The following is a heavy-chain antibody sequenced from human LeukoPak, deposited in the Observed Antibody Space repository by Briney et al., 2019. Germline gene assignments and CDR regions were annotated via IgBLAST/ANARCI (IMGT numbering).Heavy chain of an antibody. CDR3: VRAEMEVGYCIGPNCLFDH. CDR2: IKTDGSDT. CDR1: GSTFSNYW. J-gene: IGHJ4*02. D-gene: IGHD2-15*01. Sequence: PGGSLRLSCVVAGSTFSNYWMHFVRQVPGQGLVWVSRIKTDGSDTSYADSVRGRFSISRDNARFMLFLQMNSLRVEDTAVYYCVRAEMEVGYCIGPNCLFDHWGQGTLVTVSS. V-gene: IGHV3-74*01.